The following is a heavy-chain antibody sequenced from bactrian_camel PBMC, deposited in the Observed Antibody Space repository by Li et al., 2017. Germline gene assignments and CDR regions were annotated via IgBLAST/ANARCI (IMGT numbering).Heavy chain of an antibody. J-gene: IGHJ4*01. V-gene: IGHV3S53*01. CDR3: AADGRACGATIASMTPLWYKN. D-gene: IGHD4*01. CDR1: AYAYSANY. CDR2: IEDNGST. Sequence: HVQLVESGGGSVQAGGSLTLSCVASAYAYSANYMGWFRQAPGTEHEGVAAIEDNGSTFYAESVKGRFTISRDNAKNTLYLQMNSLKLEDTAMYYCAADGRACGATIASMTPLWYKNWGQGTQVTVS.